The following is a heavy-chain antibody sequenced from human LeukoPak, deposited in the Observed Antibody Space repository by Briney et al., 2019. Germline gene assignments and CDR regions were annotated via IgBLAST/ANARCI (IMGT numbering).Heavy chain of an antibody. CDR1: GGSFSGYY. Sequence: SETLSLTCAVYGGSFSGYYWSWIRQPPGKGLEWIGEINHSGSTNYNPSLKSRVTISVDTSKNQFSLKLSSVTAADTAVYYCARRAYAYYYGSGSYYNPPSHFDYWGQGTLVTVSS. CDR3: ARRAYAYYYGSGSYYNPPSHFDY. CDR2: INHSGST. D-gene: IGHD3-10*01. J-gene: IGHJ4*02. V-gene: IGHV4-34*01.